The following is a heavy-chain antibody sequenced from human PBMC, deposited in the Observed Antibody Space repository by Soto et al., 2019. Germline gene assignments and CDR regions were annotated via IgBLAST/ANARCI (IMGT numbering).Heavy chain of an antibody. D-gene: IGHD6-13*01. CDR1: GGTFSSYA. J-gene: IGHJ6*02. V-gene: IGHV1-69*01. CDR2: IIPIFGTA. CDR3: ARGSSSWYYYYYGMDV. Sequence: QVQLVQSGAEVKKPGSSVKVSCKASGGTFSSYAISWVRQAPGQGLEWMGGIIPIFGTANYAQKFQGRVTITADESTSTAYMELSSLRSEDTAVYYCARGSSSWYYYYYGMDVWGQGTTVTVSS.